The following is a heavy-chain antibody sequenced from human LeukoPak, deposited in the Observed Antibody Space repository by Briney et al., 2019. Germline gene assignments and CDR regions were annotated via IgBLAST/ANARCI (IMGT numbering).Heavy chain of an antibody. CDR1: GYTFTSYG. J-gene: IGHJ6*03. CDR3: AREAPMKYYYYYMDV. CDR2: ISAYNGNT. V-gene: IGHV1-18*01. Sequence: ASVKVSCKASGYTFTSYGISWVRQAPGQGLEWMGWISAYNGNTNYAQKLQGRVTMTTDTSTSTAYMELRSLRSDDTAVYYCAREAPMKYYYYYMDVWGKGTTVTVSS.